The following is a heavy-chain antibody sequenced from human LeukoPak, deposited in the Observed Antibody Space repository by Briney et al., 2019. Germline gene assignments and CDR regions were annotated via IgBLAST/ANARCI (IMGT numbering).Heavy chain of an antibody. D-gene: IGHD3-22*01. CDR3: AKDGNPLTYDSSGPLYYFDY. Sequence: GGSLRLSCAASGFTFSSYGMHWVRQAPGKGLEWVAVISYDGSNKYYADSVKGRFTTSRDNSKNTLYLQMNSLRAEDTAVYYCAKDGNPLTYDSSGPLYYFDYWGQGTLVTVSS. J-gene: IGHJ4*02. V-gene: IGHV3-30*18. CDR1: GFTFSSYG. CDR2: ISYDGSNK.